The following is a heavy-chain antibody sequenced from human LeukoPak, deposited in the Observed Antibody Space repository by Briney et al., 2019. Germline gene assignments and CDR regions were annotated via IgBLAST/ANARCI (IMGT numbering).Heavy chain of an antibody. Sequence: QAGGSLRLSCAASGFTFSSYAMSWVRQAPGKGLEWVSAISGSGGSTYYADSVKGRFTISRDNSKNTLYLQMNSLRAEDTAVYYCAKGHDVVVPAPGTGWGQGTLVTVSS. V-gene: IGHV3-23*01. D-gene: IGHD2-2*01. CDR1: GFTFSSYA. J-gene: IGHJ4*02. CDR2: ISGSGGST. CDR3: AKGHDVVVPAPGTG.